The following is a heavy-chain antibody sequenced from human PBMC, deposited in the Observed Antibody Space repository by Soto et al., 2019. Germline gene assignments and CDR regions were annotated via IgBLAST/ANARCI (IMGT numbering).Heavy chain of an antibody. CDR1: GFICSSYD. Sequence: GGSLGLSCAASGFICSSYDMSWVRQAPGKGLEWVSTILVDGRTFYVDSVKGRFTISRDSSKNTVYLQMNSLTAGDTALYYCAKATATGGGAFDICGQGTMVTVSS. CDR2: ILVDGRT. D-gene: IGHD2-8*02. J-gene: IGHJ3*02. CDR3: AKATATGGGAFDI. V-gene: IGHV3-23*01.